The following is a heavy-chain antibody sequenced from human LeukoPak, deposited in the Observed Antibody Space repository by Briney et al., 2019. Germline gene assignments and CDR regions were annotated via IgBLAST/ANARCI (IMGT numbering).Heavy chain of an antibody. D-gene: IGHD6-19*01. CDR3: AKGGRSSGWYGAY. CDR2: IRYDGSNK. CDR1: GFTFSSYG. V-gene: IGHV3-30*02. Sequence: GGSLRLSCAASGFTFSSYGMHWVRQAPGKGLEWVAFIRYDGSNKYYADSVKGRFTISRDNSKNTPYLQMNSLRAEDTAVYYCAKGGRSSGWYGAYWGQGTLVTVSS. J-gene: IGHJ4*02.